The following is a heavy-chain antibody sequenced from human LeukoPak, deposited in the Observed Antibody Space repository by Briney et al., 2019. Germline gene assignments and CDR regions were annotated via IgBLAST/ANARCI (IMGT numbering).Heavy chain of an antibody. V-gene: IGHV1-2*02. CDR1: GYTFTGYY. CDR3: ARDDHYCGGDCPDQLIDDAFDI. Sequence: GASVKVSCKASGYTFTGYYMHWVRQPPGQGLQWMGWINPNTGGTNCAQKFQGRVTMTRDTSISTAYMELSRLTSDDTAVYFCARDDHYCGGDCPDQLIDDAFDIWGQGTMVTVSS. D-gene: IGHD2-21*02. J-gene: IGHJ3*02. CDR2: INPNTGGT.